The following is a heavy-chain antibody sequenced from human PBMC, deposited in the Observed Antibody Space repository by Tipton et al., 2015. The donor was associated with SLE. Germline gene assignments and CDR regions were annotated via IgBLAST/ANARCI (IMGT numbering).Heavy chain of an antibody. V-gene: IGHV3-49*04. Sequence: SLRLSCAASGFNFPYYAMSWVRQAPGKGLEWIGLVKMEAHGGTTEYAASVADRFSISRDDSQSIVYLQMNSLKTEDTAVYFCSRDYPLPSFSVYEPGDYWGQGTLVTVSS. CDR3: SRDYPLPSFSVYEPGDY. CDR2: VKMEAHGGTT. CDR1: GFNFPYYA. J-gene: IGHJ4*02. D-gene: IGHD5/OR15-5a*01.